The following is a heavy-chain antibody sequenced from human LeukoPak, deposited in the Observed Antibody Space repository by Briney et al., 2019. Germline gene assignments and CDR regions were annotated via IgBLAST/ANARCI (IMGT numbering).Heavy chain of an antibody. Sequence: QPGGSLRLSCAASGFTFTSYSMNWVRQAPGKGLEWVSTISGGGGSTYYADSVKGRFTISRDNSKNTLYLRVNSLRAEDTAVYYCAKGGKWDVTPFDYWGQGTLVTVSS. V-gene: IGHV3-23*01. J-gene: IGHJ4*02. CDR1: GFTFTSYS. CDR2: ISGGGGST. D-gene: IGHD1-26*01. CDR3: AKGGKWDVTPFDY.